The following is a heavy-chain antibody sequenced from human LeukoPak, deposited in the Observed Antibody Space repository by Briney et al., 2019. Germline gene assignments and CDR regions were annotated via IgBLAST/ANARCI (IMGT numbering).Heavy chain of an antibody. Sequence: GGSLRLSCAASGFTFGDYAMSWVRQAPGKGLEWVGFIRSKAYGGTTEYAASVKGRFTISRDDSKSIAYLQMNSLKTEDTAAYYCTRIGFREYYYMDVWGKGTTVTVSS. CDR2: IRSKAYGGTT. CDR1: GFTFGDYA. V-gene: IGHV3-49*04. J-gene: IGHJ6*03. CDR3: TRIGFREYYYMDV.